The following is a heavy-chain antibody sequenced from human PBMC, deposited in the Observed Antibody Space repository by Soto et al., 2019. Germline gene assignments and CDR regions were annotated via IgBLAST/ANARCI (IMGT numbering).Heavy chain of an antibody. CDR1: GGTFSSYA. J-gene: IGHJ5*02. D-gene: IGHD3-3*01. Sequence: SVKVSCKASGGTFSSYAISWVRQAPGQGLGWMGGIIPIFGTANYAQKFQGRVTITADESTSTAYMELSSLRSEDTAVYYCARGYYDFWSGPRGPNWFDPWGQGTLVTVSS. CDR2: IIPIFGTA. CDR3: ARGYYDFWSGPRGPNWFDP. V-gene: IGHV1-69*13.